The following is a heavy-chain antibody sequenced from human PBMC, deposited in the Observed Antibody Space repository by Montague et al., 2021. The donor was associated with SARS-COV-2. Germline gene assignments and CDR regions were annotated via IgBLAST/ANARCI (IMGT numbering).Heavy chain of an antibody. Sequence: SLRLSCAASGFSFSGDWMHWVRQASGKGPVWVARINPDGCHTDYADFAKGRFTTSRDNAKNTLYLQMNSLRAEDTALYYCVRDLRVGGGITGTTASDDWGQGTLVTVSS. CDR1: GFSFSGDW. J-gene: IGHJ4*02. V-gene: IGHV3-74*01. D-gene: IGHD1-20*01. CDR3: VRDLRVGGGITGTTASDD. CDR2: INPDGCHT.